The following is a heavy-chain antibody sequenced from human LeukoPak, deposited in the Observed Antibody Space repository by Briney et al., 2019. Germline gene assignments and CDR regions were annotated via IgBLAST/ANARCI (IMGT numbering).Heavy chain of an antibody. V-gene: IGHV3-30*02. Sequence: GGSLRLSCAASGFTFSSYGMHWVRQAPGKGLEWVAFIRYDGSNKYYADSVKGRFTISRDNSKNTLYLQMNSLRAEDTAVYYCAKRITMVREFPGDDYWGQGTLVTVSS. J-gene: IGHJ4*02. D-gene: IGHD3-10*01. CDR1: GFTFSSYG. CDR3: AKRITMVREFPGDDY. CDR2: IRYDGSNK.